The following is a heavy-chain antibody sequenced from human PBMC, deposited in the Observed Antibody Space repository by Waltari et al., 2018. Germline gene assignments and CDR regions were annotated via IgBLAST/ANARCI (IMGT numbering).Heavy chain of an antibody. CDR1: GYTLTELS. Sequence: QVQLVQSGAEVKKPGASVKVSCKVSGYTLTELSMHWVRQAPGKGLEWMGVFDPETGETSYAQKFQGRDTMTEDTTTDTGYMERSSLRSEDTAVYYCATGFYGDYGHDDYWGQGTLVTVSS. J-gene: IGHJ4*02. CDR3: ATGFYGDYGHDDY. CDR2: FDPETGET. V-gene: IGHV1-24*01. D-gene: IGHD4-17*01.